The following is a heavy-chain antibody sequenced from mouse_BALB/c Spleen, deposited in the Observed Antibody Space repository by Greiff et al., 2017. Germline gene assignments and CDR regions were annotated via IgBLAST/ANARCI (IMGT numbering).Heavy chain of an antibody. J-gene: IGHJ4*01. V-gene: IGHV7-3*02. Sequence: EVKVEESGGGLVQPGGSLRLSCATSGFTFTDYYMSWVRQPPGKALEWLGFIRNKANGYTTEYSASVKGRFTISRDNSQSILYLQMNTLRAEDSATYYCARDGKDAMDYWGQGTSVTVSS. CDR3: ARDGKDAMDY. CDR2: IRNKANGYTT. CDR1: GFTFTDYY. D-gene: IGHD1-3*01.